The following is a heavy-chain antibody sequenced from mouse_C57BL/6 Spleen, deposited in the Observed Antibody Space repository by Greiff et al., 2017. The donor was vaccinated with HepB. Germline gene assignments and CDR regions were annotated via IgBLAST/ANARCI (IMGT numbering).Heavy chain of an antibody. CDR1: GFNIKDYY. CDR2: IDPEDGDT. CDR3: TTSYGNYYAMDY. V-gene: IGHV14-1*01. Sequence: EVQLQESGAELVRPGASVKLSCTASGFNIKDYYMHWVKQRPEQGLEWIGRIDPEDGDTEYAPKFQGKATMTADKSSNTAYLQLSSLTSEDTAVYYCTTSYGNYYAMDYWGQGTSVTVSS. D-gene: IGHD2-1*01. J-gene: IGHJ4*01.